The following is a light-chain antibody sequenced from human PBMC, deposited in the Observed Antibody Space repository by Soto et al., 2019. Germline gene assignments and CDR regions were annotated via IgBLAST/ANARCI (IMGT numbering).Light chain of an antibody. CDR2: DVS. Sequence: QSVLTQPASVSGSPGQSITISCTGTSNDVGGYNYVSWYQQHPGKAPKLMIYDVSNRPSGVSNRFSGSKSGNTASLTISGLQAEDEADYYCSSYTSSSTPDVFGTGTKVTVL. CDR3: SSYTSSSTPDV. J-gene: IGLJ1*01. V-gene: IGLV2-14*01. CDR1: SNDVGGYNY.